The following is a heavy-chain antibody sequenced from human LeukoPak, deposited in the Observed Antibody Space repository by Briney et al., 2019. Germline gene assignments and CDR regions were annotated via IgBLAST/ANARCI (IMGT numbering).Heavy chain of an antibody. V-gene: IGHV3-33*01. J-gene: IGHJ6*02. CDR3: ARDPDRGYGDYYGMDV. CDR2: IWYDGSKK. D-gene: IGHD4-17*01. Sequence: GGSLRLSCAASGFTFSSYGMHWVRQAPGKGLEWVAVIWYDGSKKNYADSVKGRFTISRDNSKNTLYLQMNSLRAEDTAVYYCARDPDRGYGDYYGMDVWGQGTTVTVSS. CDR1: GFTFSSYG.